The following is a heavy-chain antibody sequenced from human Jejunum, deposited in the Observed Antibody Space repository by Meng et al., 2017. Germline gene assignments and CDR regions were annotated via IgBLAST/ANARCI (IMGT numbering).Heavy chain of an antibody. CDR2: ISSSGSTK. J-gene: IGHJ6*02. CDR1: GFTLNDYY. V-gene: IGHV3-11*01. D-gene: IGHD3-10*01. Sequence: GESLKISCAASGFTLNDYYMSWIRQAPGKGLEWVSYISSSGSTKYYADTVNGRFTISRDNVKNTLCLKMNSLRAEDTAIYYCTGDKAGEWLGFGAKYYEYGMADWGQGTTVTVSS. CDR3: TGDKAGEWLGFGAKYYEYGMAD.